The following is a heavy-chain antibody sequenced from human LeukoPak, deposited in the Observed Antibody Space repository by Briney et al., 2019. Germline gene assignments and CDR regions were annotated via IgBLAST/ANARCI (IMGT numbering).Heavy chain of an antibody. J-gene: IGHJ3*02. CDR2: IIPIFGTA. D-gene: IGHD2-15*01. Sequence: SVNVSCKASGGTFSSYAISWVRQAPGQGLEWMGGIIPIFGTANYAQKFQGRVTITADESTSTAYMELSSLRSEDTAVYYCASARERYCSGGSCYLGMYAFDIWGQGTMVTVSS. CDR3: ASARERYCSGGSCYLGMYAFDI. CDR1: GGTFSSYA. V-gene: IGHV1-69*13.